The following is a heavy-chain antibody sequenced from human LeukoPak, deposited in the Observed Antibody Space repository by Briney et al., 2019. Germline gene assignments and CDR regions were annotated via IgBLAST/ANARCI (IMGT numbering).Heavy chain of an antibody. V-gene: IGHV3-48*03. Sequence: AGGSLRLSCAASGFTFSSYEMNWVRPAPGKGLEWLSYISSSSGTTIYYADSVKGRFTISRDNAKNSLYLQMNSLRAEDTAVYYGARGGSYGSLLDYWGQGTLATVSS. J-gene: IGHJ4*02. CDR3: ARGGSYGSLLDY. CDR1: GFTFSSYE. CDR2: ISSSSGTTI. D-gene: IGHD1-26*01.